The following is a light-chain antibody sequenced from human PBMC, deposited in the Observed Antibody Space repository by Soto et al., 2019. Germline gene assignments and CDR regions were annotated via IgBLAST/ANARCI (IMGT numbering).Light chain of an antibody. CDR1: QSITNW. V-gene: IGKV1-5*03. Sequence: DIQMTQSPSTLSSSVGYRVTITCRASQSITNWLAWYQQKPGKAPKLLIYKASALESGVPSRFSGSGSGTKFTLTISSLQPDDFATYYCQHYNDHSWAFGQGTKVDIK. CDR2: KAS. CDR3: QHYNDHSWA. J-gene: IGKJ1*01.